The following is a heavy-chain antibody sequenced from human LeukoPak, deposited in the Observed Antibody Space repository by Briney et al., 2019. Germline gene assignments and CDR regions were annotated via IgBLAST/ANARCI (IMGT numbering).Heavy chain of an antibody. Sequence: GGSLRLSCAASGFTFSSYSMNWVRQAPGKGLEWVSSISSSSSYIYYADSVKGRFTISRDNSKNTLYLQMNSLRADDTALYYCAKNEVWWLPDSWGQGTLVTVSS. D-gene: IGHD5-12*01. CDR3: AKNEVWWLPDS. J-gene: IGHJ4*02. CDR1: GFTFSSYS. V-gene: IGHV3-21*01. CDR2: ISSSSSYI.